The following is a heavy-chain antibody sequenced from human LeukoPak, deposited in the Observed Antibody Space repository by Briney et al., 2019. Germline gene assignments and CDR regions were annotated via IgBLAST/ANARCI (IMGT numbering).Heavy chain of an antibody. CDR1: GGTFSSYA. D-gene: IGHD6-13*01. V-gene: IGHV1-69*04. CDR3: ARELSYSSSWFD. J-gene: IGHJ4*02. CDR2: IIPILGIA. Sequence: SVKVSCKASGGTFSSYAISWVRQAPGQGLEWMGRIIPILGIANYAQKFQGRVTITADKSTSTAYMELSSLISEDTAVYYCARELSYSSSWFDWGQGTLVTVSS.